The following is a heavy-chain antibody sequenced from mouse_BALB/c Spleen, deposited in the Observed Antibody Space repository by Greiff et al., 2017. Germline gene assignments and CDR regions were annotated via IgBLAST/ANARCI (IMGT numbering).Heavy chain of an antibody. Sequence: VQLQQSGPGLVAPSQSLSITCTVSGFSLTSYGVHWVRQPPGKGLEWLGVIWAGGSTNYNSALMSRLSISKDNSKSQVFLKMNSLQTDDTAMYYCARVMNGNYGSWYFDVWGAGTTVTVSS. V-gene: IGHV2-9*02. CDR3: ARVMNGNYGSWYFDV. J-gene: IGHJ1*01. D-gene: IGHD2-1*01. CDR1: GFSLTSYG. CDR2: IWAGGST.